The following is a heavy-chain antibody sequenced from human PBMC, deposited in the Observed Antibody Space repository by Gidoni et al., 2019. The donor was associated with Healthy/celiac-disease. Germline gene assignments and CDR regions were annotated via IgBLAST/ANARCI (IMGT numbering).Heavy chain of an antibody. Sequence: QSGAEVKKPGASVKVSCTASGYTFTSYGISWVRQAPGQGLEWMGWISAYNGNTNYAQKLQGRVTMTTDTSTSTAYMELRRLRSDETSVYYCARDKGEGAAAGTDFDYWGQVTLVTVSS. CDR1: GYTFTSYG. J-gene: IGHJ4*02. CDR2: ISAYNGNT. CDR3: ARDKGEGAAAGTDFDY. D-gene: IGHD6-13*01. V-gene: IGHV1-18*01.